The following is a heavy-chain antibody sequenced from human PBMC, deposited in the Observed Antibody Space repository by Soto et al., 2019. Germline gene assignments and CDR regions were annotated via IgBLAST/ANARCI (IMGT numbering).Heavy chain of an antibody. V-gene: IGHV4-30-2*01. Sequence: QLQLQESGSGLVKPSQTLSLTCAVSGGSISSVGYSWSWIRQPPGKGLEWIGYIYHSGSTYYNPSLKSRVTISVDRSMNQFSLKLSSVTSADTAVYYCARGYCSGGSCYFFDYWGQGTLVTVSS. CDR2: IYHSGST. J-gene: IGHJ4*02. CDR1: GGSISSVGYS. CDR3: ARGYCSGGSCYFFDY. D-gene: IGHD2-15*01.